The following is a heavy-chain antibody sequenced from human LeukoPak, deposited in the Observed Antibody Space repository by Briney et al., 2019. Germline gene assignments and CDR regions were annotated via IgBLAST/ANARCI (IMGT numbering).Heavy chain of an antibody. Sequence: ASVKVSCKASGYPFDNFGLTWVRQAPGQGLEWMGWISAYNGNTHYAQKFRGRLTLTTETSTSTAYLELRSLKSDDTTVYYCARDRVGGDLTGVSLYWGQGTLVTVSS. CDR3: ARDRVGGDLTGVSLY. CDR1: GYPFDNFG. CDR2: ISAYNGNT. J-gene: IGHJ4*01. V-gene: IGHV1-18*01. D-gene: IGHD4-17*01.